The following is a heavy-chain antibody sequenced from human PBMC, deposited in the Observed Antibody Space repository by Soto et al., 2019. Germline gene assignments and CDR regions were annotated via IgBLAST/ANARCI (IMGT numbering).Heavy chain of an antibody. CDR1: GFTFTSST. J-gene: IGHJ4*02. D-gene: IGHD3-10*01. Sequence: QMQLVQSGPEVKKPGTSVKVSCKASGFTFTSSTLQWVRQARGQRLEWIGWIVVDSGKTNYAQKFQERVTITRDMSATTAYMELSSLRSEETAVYYCAAGFLGWPVESWGQGTLVIVSS. V-gene: IGHV1-58*01. CDR3: AAGFLGWPVES. CDR2: IVVDSGKT.